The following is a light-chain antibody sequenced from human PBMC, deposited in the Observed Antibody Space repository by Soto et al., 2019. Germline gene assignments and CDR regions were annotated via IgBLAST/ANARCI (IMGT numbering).Light chain of an antibody. CDR2: SGY. CDR3: QQRYSWLRV. J-gene: IGKJ1*01. CDR1: PSVSSS. Sequence: FVVTQSPDTLSLSPGERATLSCRASPSVSSSVAWYQHKPGQSPRLVIYSGYKRATGIPARFSGSGSGTDFTLTISGLEVYDFAIYYCQQRYSWLRVFGQGTKVEVK. V-gene: IGKV3-11*01.